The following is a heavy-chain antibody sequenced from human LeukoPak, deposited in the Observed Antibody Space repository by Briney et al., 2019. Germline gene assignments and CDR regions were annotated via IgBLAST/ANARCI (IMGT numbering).Heavy chain of an antibody. CDR3: ARKSGSPFDY. J-gene: IGHJ4*02. CDR1: GGSISGYY. Sequence: SETLSLTCTVSGGSISGYYWSWIRQSPGKGLEWIGYMYYSGSTNYNPSLGSRVTISVDTSKNQFSLKLRSVTAADTAVYYCARKSGSPFDYWGQGTLVTVSS. CDR2: MYYSGST. D-gene: IGHD3-10*01. V-gene: IGHV4-59*01.